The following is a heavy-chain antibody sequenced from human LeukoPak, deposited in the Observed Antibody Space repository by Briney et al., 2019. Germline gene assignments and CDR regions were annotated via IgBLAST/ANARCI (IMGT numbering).Heavy chain of an antibody. CDR2: IYYSGST. Sequence: SETLSLTCTVSGGSISSSSYYWGWIRQPPGKGMEWIGSIYYSGSTYYNPSLKSRVTISVDTSKNQFSLKLSSVTAADTAVYYCATSRQLLDNWFDPWGQGTLVTVSS. V-gene: IGHV4-39*01. CDR1: GGSISSSSYY. J-gene: IGHJ5*02. CDR3: ATSRQLLDNWFDP. D-gene: IGHD2-2*01.